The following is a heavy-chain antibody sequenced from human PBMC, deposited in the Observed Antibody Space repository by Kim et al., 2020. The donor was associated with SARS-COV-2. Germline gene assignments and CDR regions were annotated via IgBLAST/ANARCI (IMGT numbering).Heavy chain of an antibody. J-gene: IGHJ6*02. CDR1: GFTFNRYA. Sequence: GGSLRLSCIVSGFTFNRYAMHWVRQAPGKGLEWVGGFSLDTNRIDYADSVKGRFTISRDFAKNSLYLQMNSLKFDDTALYYCGKDLVPGGLDVWGQGTTVTVSS. CDR2: FSLDTNRI. D-gene: IGHD2-8*02. CDR3: GKDLVPGGLDV. V-gene: IGHV3-9*01.